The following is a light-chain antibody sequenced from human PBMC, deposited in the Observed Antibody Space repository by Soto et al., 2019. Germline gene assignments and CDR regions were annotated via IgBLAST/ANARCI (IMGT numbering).Light chain of an antibody. CDR1: NRDISVYNF. J-gene: IGLJ3*02. CDR3: QSYDNSLSGSWV. CDR2: EVT. V-gene: IGLV2-8*01. Sequence: QSALTQPPSASGSPGQSVTISCTGGNRDISVYNFVSWYQQYPGKAPKLIIYEVTKRPSGVPDRFSGSKSGTSASLAINGLQAEDEAHYYCQSYDNSLSGSWVFGGGTKVTVL.